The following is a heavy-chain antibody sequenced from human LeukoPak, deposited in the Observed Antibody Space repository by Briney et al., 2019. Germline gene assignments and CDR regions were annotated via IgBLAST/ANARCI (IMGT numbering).Heavy chain of an antibody. J-gene: IGHJ4*02. D-gene: IGHD2-2*01. CDR3: ARGYCSSTSCYNDFDH. V-gene: IGHV1-69*04. CDR2: IIPILGIA. Sequence: GASVKVSCKASGGTFSSYAISWVRQAPGQGLEWMGRIIPILGIANYAQKFQGRVTITADKSTSTAYMELTSLRSEDTAVYYCARGYCSSTSCYNDFDHWGQGTLVTVSS. CDR1: GGTFSSYA.